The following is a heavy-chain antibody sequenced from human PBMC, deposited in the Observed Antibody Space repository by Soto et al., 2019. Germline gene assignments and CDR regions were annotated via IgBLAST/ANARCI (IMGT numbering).Heavy chain of an antibody. CDR1: GYNFSDYY. D-gene: IGHD2-8*02. V-gene: IGHV1-2*02. CDR3: AREISGGGTLNWFDP. CDR2: VSPKSGGT. J-gene: IGHJ5*02. Sequence: ALVKVSCKASGYNFSDYYIHWVRQAPGQGLEWLGWVSPKSGGTNYAQKFKGRVTMTRDTSSNTVYMDLSGLKSDDTAVFYCAREISGGGTLNWFDPWGQGTLVTVSS.